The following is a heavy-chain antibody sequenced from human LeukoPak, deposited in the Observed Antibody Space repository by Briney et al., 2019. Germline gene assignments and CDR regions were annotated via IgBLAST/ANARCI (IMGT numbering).Heavy chain of an antibody. CDR3: AKDRPRARVSPYYFDY. CDR2: ISGSGGST. J-gene: IGHJ4*02. Sequence: GGSLRLSCAASGFTFSSYAMSWVRQAPGKGLEWVSAISGSGGSTYYADSVKGRFTISRDNSKNTLYLQMNSLRAEDTAVYYCAKDRPRARVSPYYFDYWGQGTLVTVSS. V-gene: IGHV3-23*01. D-gene: IGHD1-14*01. CDR1: GFTFSSYA.